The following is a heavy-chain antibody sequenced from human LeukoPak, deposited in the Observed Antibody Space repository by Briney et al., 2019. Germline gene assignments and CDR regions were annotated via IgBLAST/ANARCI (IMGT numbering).Heavy chain of an antibody. D-gene: IGHD3-9*01. CDR2: IYYTGST. J-gene: IGHJ4*02. V-gene: IGHV4-59*01. Sequence: PSETLCLSCTVSGGAISSYYWTWFRQPPGKGLEWIGYIYYTGSTNYNPSLDSRVTISVDMSKNQVSLNLKYVTAADTAVYYCARGYFDWFLDNWGRGTLVTVSS. CDR1: GGAISSYY. CDR3: ARGYFDWFLDN.